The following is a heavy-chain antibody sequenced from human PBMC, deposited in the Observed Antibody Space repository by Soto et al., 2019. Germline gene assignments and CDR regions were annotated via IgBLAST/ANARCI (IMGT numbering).Heavy chain of an antibody. V-gene: IGHV3-53*01. CDR1: GFTVSSNY. D-gene: IGHD3-22*01. CDR3: ARGDYYDTSGPFSDAFDI. CDR2: IYSGGST. J-gene: IGHJ3*02. Sequence: PGGSLRLSCVASGFTVSSNYMSWVRQAPGKGLEWVSVIYSGGSTYYADSVKGRFTISRDNAKNSLYLQMNSLRAEDTAVYFCARGDYYDTSGPFSDAFDIWGQGTMVTVS.